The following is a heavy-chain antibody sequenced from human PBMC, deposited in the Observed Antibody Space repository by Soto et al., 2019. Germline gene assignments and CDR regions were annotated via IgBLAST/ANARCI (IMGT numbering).Heavy chain of an antibody. V-gene: IGHV3-23*01. J-gene: IGHJ4*02. CDR2: ISASSITT. CDR1: GIAFSDYA. Sequence: AGGSLRLSCATSGIAFSDYAMNWVRQAPGEGLEWVSSISASSITTYYADSVKGRFTISRDNSRNTLYLQMNSLRAEDTAVYFCAKGVGPNLPTTVFPTFGYWGQGTLVTVSS. D-gene: IGHD4-17*01. CDR3: AKGVGPNLPTTVFPTFGY.